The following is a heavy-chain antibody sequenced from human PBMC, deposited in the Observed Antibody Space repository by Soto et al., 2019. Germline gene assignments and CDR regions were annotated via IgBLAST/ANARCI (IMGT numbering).Heavy chain of an antibody. CDR3: ASLSRDIVLMVYAANFDY. CDR1: GGSISSSSYY. V-gene: IGHV4-39*01. Sequence: SETLSLTCTFSGGSISSSSYYWGWIRQPPGKGLEWIGSIYYSGSTYYNPSLKSRVTISVDTSKNQFSLKLSSVTAADTAVYYCASLSRDIVLMVYAANFDYWGQGTLVTVSS. J-gene: IGHJ4*02. CDR2: IYYSGST. D-gene: IGHD2-8*01.